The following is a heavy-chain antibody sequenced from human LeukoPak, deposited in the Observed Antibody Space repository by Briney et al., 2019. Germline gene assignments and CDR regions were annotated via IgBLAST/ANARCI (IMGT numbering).Heavy chain of an antibody. CDR3: AXXXXXXXXXXIVVANLYYFDY. V-gene: IGHV1-8*01. J-gene: IGHJ4*02. D-gene: IGHD3-22*01. Sequence: GASVKVSCKASGYTFTSYDINWVRQAAGQGLEWMGWMNPNSGNTGYAQKFQGRVTMTRNTSISTAYMELSSLRSEDTAVSYCAXXXXXXXXXXIVVANLYYFDYWGQGTLVTVSS. CDR2: MNPNSGNT. CDR1: GYTFTSYD.